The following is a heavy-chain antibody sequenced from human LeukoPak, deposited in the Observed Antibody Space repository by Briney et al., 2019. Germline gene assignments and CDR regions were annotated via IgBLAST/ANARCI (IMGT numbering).Heavy chain of an antibody. CDR3: ARGYNRWFDP. Sequence: PSETLSLTCTVSGGSISSGSYYWSWIRQPAGKGLEWIGRIYTSGSTNYNPSLKSRVTISVDTSKNQLPLKLSSVTAADTAVYYCARGYNRWFDPWGQGTLVTASS. CDR2: IYTSGST. J-gene: IGHJ5*02. D-gene: IGHD1-14*01. CDR1: GGSISSGSYY. V-gene: IGHV4-61*02.